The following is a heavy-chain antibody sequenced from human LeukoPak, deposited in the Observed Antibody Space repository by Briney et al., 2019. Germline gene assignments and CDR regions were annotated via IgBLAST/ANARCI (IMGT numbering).Heavy chain of an antibody. V-gene: IGHV3-7*01. J-gene: IGHJ4*02. D-gene: IGHD3-10*01. CDR2: IKQDGSEK. CDR1: GFTFGDYG. CDR3: VKVAKYYYGSETYYFFEH. Sequence: GGSLRLSCTASGFTFGDYGMSWVRQAPGKGLEWVADIKQDGSEKYYVDSVKGRFTISRDNAKNSLDLQMNSLRVEDTGIYYCVKVAKYYYGSETYYFFEHWGQGTPVTASS.